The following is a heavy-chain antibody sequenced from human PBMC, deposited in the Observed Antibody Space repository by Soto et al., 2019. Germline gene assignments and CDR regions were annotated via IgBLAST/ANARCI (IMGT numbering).Heavy chain of an antibody. Sequence: SETLSLTCAVYGVSFSGYYWSWIRQPPGKGLEWIGEINHSGSTNYNPSLKSRVTISVDTSKNQFSLKLSSVTAADTAVYYCARGRTPYSSSNYYYGMDVWGQGTTVT. J-gene: IGHJ6*01. D-gene: IGHD6-6*01. CDR3: ARGRTPYSSSNYYYGMDV. CDR1: GVSFSGYY. V-gene: IGHV4-34*01. CDR2: INHSGST.